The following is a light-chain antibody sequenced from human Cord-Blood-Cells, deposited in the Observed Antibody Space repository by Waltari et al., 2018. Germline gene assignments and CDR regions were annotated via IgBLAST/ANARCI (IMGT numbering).Light chain of an antibody. CDR1: QSISSY. CDR3: QQSYSTPPLT. CDR2: AAS. V-gene: IGKV1-39*01. J-gene: IGKJ4*01. Sequence: DIQMTQTPSSLSASVGDRVTITCRASQSISSYLNRYQQKPGKAPKLLIYAASSLQSGGPSRFSGSGSGTDFTLTISSLQPEDFATYYCQQSYSTPPLTFGGGTKVEIK.